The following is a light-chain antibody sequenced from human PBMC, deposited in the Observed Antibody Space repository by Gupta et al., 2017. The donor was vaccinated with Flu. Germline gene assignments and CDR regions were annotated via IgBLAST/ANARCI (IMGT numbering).Light chain of an antibody. J-gene: IGKJ3*01. CDR2: AAS. CDR3: QQTYAVPLA. V-gene: IGKV1-39*01. CDR1: QTISRY. Sequence: DIQMTQSPSSLSASVGDRVTITCRASQTISRYLNWYQQRPGKAPNLLIYAASTLQSGVPSRFSGSGSGTDFILTISSLQPEDFAIYYCQQTYAVPLAFGPGTTVALK.